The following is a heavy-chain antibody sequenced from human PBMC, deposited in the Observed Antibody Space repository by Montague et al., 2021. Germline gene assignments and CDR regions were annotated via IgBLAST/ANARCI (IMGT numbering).Heavy chain of an antibody. V-gene: IGHV4-4*09. D-gene: IGHD3-16*01. CDR3: ARGEGVVPAARFDF. CDR1: GGSISTYY. CDR2: FAQSVASGASGST. J-gene: IGHJ4*02. Sequence: TLSLTCAVSGGSISTYYWTWIRQSPGKRLEYIGYFAQSVASGASGSTNYHPSLRGRVTVSVDSSKNQVSLKMTSVTATDTGVYYCARGEGVVPAARFDFWGRGTLVTVSS.